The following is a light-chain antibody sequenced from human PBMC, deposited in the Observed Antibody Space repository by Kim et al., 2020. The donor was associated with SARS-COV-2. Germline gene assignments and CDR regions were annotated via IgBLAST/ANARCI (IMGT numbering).Light chain of an antibody. J-gene: IGLJ3*02. V-gene: IGLV3-21*04. CDR1: DMGSQS. CDR2: NDS. Sequence: SYELTQPPSVSVAPGTTAIIPCGGEDMGSQSVHWCQQKPGQAPVLVIQNDSDRPSGISERFSGSNSGDTATLAISRVEAGDEADYFCQVWDSTSEHPWVFGGGTKVTVL. CDR3: QVWDSTSEHPWV.